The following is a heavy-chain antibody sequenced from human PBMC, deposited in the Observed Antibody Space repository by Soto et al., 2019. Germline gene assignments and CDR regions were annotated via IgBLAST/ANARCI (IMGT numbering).Heavy chain of an antibody. CDR1: GDSITSIYH. CDR3: ARLLHDNRGYYYFDY. J-gene: IGHJ4*02. V-gene: IGHV4-38-2*01. Sequence: SETLSLTCAVSGDSITSIYHWAWIRQPPGRGLEWVASIYHTGTTYYNPSLKSRVTISVDTSKNQFSLSLRSVTAADTALYYCARLLHDNRGYYYFDYWGRGTLVTVSS. D-gene: IGHD3-22*01. CDR2: IYHTGTT.